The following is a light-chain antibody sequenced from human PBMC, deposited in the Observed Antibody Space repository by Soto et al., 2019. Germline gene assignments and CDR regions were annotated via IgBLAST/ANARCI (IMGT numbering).Light chain of an antibody. Sequence: QSALTQPPSASGSPGQSVTISCTGTSSDVGGYNYVSWYQQHPGKAPKLMIYEVSKRPSGVPDRFSGPKSGNTTSLTVSGLQAEDEADYYCSSYAGSHNVVFGGGTKLTVL. CDR3: SSYAGSHNVV. CDR1: SSDVGGYNY. V-gene: IGLV2-8*01. CDR2: EVS. J-gene: IGLJ2*01.